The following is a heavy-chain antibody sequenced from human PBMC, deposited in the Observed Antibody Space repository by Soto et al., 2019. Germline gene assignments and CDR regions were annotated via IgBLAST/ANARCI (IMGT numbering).Heavy chain of an antibody. D-gene: IGHD3-10*01. CDR3: AKVPSDRGYYYDGMDV. V-gene: IGHV3-30*18. Sequence: QVQLVESGGGVVQPGRSLTLSCTASGFTFRNYGMHWVRQAPGKGLEWVAVMSYDGSEKYYADSAKGRFTISRDNSKNTLYLHMTSLGVEDTAVYYCAKVPSDRGYYYDGMDVWGQGTTVTVSS. CDR2: MSYDGSEK. CDR1: GFTFRNYG. J-gene: IGHJ6*02.